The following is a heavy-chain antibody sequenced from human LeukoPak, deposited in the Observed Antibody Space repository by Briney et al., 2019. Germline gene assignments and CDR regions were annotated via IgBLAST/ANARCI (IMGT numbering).Heavy chain of an antibody. Sequence: AGGALRLSCAASGFTFSSYSMNWVRQAPGKGLEWVSYISSSSSTIYYADSVKGGFTISRDNAKNSLYLQMNSLRAEDTAVYYCARGRGQLLLGGDAFDIWGQGTMVTVSS. J-gene: IGHJ3*02. V-gene: IGHV3-48*01. CDR3: ARGRGQLLLGGDAFDI. CDR1: GFTFSSYS. D-gene: IGHD2-2*01. CDR2: ISSSSSTI.